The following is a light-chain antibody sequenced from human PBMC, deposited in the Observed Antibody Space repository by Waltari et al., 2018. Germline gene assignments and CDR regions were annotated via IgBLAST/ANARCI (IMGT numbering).Light chain of an antibody. J-gene: IGLJ3*02. Sequence: QLVLTQSPSASASLGASVKLTCTLSSGHSSYAIAWHQQQPEKGPRYLMKLNSDGSHSKGDGIPYRFSGSSSGAERYLTISSLHSEDEADYYCQTWGTGIQVFGGGTKLTVL. CDR3: QTWGTGIQV. CDR2: LNSDGSH. CDR1: SGHSSYA. V-gene: IGLV4-69*01.